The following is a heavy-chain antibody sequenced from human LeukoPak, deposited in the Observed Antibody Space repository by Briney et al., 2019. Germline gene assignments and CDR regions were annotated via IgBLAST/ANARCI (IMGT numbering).Heavy chain of an antibody. V-gene: IGHV3-21*04. Sequence: PAGSLRLSCAASGFTFSTYNMNWVRQAPGKGLEWVSSITSSSSYTFYADSVKGRFTISRDNAKNSLYLQMNSLRAEDTAVYYCAKRGPGSPQSGKYYFDYWGQGTLVTVSS. D-gene: IGHD3-10*01. J-gene: IGHJ4*02. CDR1: GFTFSTYN. CDR3: AKRGPGSPQSGKYYFDY. CDR2: ITSSSSYT.